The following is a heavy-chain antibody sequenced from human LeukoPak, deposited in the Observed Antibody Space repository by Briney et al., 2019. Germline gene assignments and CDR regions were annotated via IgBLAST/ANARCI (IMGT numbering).Heavy chain of an antibody. CDR3: AKGACYDSSGLAPDWFDP. V-gene: IGHV3-23*01. D-gene: IGHD3-22*01. Sequence: PGGSLRLSCAASGFTFSSYAMSSVRQAPGKGLEWVSAISGSGGSTYYADSVKGRFTISRDNSKHTLYLQMNSLRAEDTAVYYCAKGACYDSSGLAPDWFDPWGQGTLVTVSS. J-gene: IGHJ5*02. CDR1: GFTFSSYA. CDR2: ISGSGGST.